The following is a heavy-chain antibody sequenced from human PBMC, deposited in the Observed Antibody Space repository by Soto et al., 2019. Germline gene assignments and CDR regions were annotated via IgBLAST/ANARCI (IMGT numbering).Heavy chain of an antibody. J-gene: IGHJ4*02. D-gene: IGHD1-26*01. CDR1: GFTVSSNY. Sequence: GGSLRLSCAASGFTVSSNYMSWVRQAPGKGLEWVSVIYSGGSTYYADSVKGRFTISRDNSKNTLYLQMNSLRAEDTAVYYCARGVVGATPRHYDFDFWGQGTLVTVSS. CDR3: ARGVVGATPRHYDFDF. V-gene: IGHV3-53*01. CDR2: IYSGGST.